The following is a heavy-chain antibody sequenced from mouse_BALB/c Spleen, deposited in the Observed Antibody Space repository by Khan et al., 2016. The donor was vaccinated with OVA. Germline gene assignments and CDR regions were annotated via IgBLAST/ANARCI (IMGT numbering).Heavy chain of an antibody. V-gene: IGHV6-6*02. CDR2: IRLKSEDYVT. CDR3: WILL. Sequence: VQLKESGGGLVQPGGSMKLSCVASGFTLSNYWMNWVRQSPEKGLEWVAEIRLKSEDYVTHYAESVKGMFTIARDDSKSSVYLQMNNLRAEYTGIYYCWILLWGQGTTLTVSS. CDR1: GFTLSNYW. J-gene: IGHJ2*01.